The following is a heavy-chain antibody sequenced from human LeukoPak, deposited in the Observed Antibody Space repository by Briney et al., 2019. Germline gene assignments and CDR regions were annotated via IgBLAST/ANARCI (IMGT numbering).Heavy chain of an antibody. D-gene: IGHD6-19*01. Sequence: GGSLRLSCAASGFNFRDAAMTWVRQAPGKGLEWVSLIGSVGFSTHYGDSVKGRFTISRDNSKNTVSLQMNSLRVEDTAIYYCAKDIEVSTWGPGTMVSVSS. CDR3: AKDIEVST. J-gene: IGHJ3*01. CDR2: IGSVGFST. CDR1: GFNFRDAA. V-gene: IGHV3-23*01.